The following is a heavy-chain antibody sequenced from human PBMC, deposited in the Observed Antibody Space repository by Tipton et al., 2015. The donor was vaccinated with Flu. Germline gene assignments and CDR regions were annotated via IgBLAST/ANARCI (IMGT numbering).Heavy chain of an antibody. D-gene: IGHD2-21*01. CDR1: GSTFSAYG. CDR3: AKDFKTDTYYGEYYYYGMDV. J-gene: IGHJ6*02. Sequence: SLRLSCAASGSTFSAYGMHWVRQAPGKGLDWVAFIRYDGRDKYYADSVKGRFIISRDNSRNTLYLQMNSMRVEDTAVYYCAKDFKTDTYYGEYYYYGMDVWGPGTTVTVSS. CDR2: IRYDGRDK. V-gene: IGHV3-30*02.